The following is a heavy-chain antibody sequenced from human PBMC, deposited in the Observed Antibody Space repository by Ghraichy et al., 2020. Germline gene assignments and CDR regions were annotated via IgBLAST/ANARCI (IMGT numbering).Heavy chain of an antibody. CDR1: GGSFSGYY. CDR3: ARLGGIAGTRYILYYYYYGMDV. CDR2: INHSGST. D-gene: IGHD6-13*01. Sequence: SETLSLTCAVYGGSFSGYYWSWIRQPPGKGLEWIGEINHSGSTNYNPSLKSRVTISVDTSKNQFSLKLSSVTAADTAVYYCARLGGIAGTRYILYYYYYGMDVWGQGTTVTVSS. V-gene: IGHV4-34*01. J-gene: IGHJ6*02.